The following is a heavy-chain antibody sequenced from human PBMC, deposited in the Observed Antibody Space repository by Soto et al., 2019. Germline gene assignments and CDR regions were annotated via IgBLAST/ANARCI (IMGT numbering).Heavy chain of an antibody. D-gene: IGHD6-13*01. CDR2: INGGGGSK. CDR1: GFTFNTHV. Sequence: GGSLRLSCEASGFTFNTHVMSWVRQAPGRGLEWVSSINGGGGSKYYKDSVKGRFAISRDNSKNTLYLQMNGLSAEDTAVYYCAKGRGQQLANYYYFYYMDVWGIGTSVTVSS. V-gene: IGHV3-23*01. CDR3: AKGRGQQLANYYYFYYMDV. J-gene: IGHJ6*03.